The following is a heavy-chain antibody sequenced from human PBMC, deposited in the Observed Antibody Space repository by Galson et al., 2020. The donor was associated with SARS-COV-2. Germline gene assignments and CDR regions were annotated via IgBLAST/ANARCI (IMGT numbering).Heavy chain of an antibody. CDR3: TRDGRATFDD. CDR1: GFRVSNSY. Sequence: TGGSLRLSCAASGFRVSNSYMSWVRQAPGKGLEWVSIIYSGGSTYYVDSVKGRFSISRDNLKNTLSLQMNSLRGEDTAIYYCTRDGRATFDDWGQGTLVTVSS. V-gene: IGHV3-66*01. D-gene: IGHD1-26*01. J-gene: IGHJ4*02. CDR2: IYSGGST.